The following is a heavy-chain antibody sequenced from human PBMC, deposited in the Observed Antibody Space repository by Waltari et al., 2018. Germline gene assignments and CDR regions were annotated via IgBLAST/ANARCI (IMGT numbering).Heavy chain of an antibody. V-gene: IGHV3-72*01. D-gene: IGHD2-21*02. J-gene: IGHJ4*02. CDR3: ARDLDGDSNLDY. CDR1: GFPFSDHD. CDR2: SRNKAHSYTT. Sequence: EVQLVESGGGLVQPGGSLRLSCAASGFPFSDHDRDRVRQAPEKGLEWVGRSRNKAHSYTTEYAASVKGRFTISRDDSENSLYLQMNSLKTEDTAVYYCARDLDGDSNLDYWGQGTLVTVSS.